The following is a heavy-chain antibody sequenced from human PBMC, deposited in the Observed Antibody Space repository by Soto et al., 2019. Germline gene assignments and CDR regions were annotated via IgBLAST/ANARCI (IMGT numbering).Heavy chain of an antibody. CDR3: ASDTIFGVPAYEDYYNYGMAV. CDR1: GWRYSGDA. CDR2: INADNGNT. Sequence: VSPKVSSTASGWRYSGDAVHCERRPTGQRNEWMGWINADNGNTKYSQKFKGRVTITRDTSASTAYMELSSLRSEDTAVYYCASDTIFGVPAYEDYYNYGMAVWGQGTTVTVSS. J-gene: IGHJ6*02. D-gene: IGHD3-3*01. V-gene: IGHV1-3*01.